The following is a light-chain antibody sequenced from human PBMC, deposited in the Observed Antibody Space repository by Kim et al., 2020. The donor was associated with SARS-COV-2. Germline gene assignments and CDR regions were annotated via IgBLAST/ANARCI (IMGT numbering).Light chain of an antibody. Sequence: SASVGDRVTITCRASQDISSYLAWYQQRPGKAPKLLVYSASTLQSGVPSRFSGSGSGTDFTLTISSLQPDDFATYYCQQLNSFLTFGGGTKVDIK. V-gene: IGKV1-9*01. CDR3: QQLNSFLT. J-gene: IGKJ4*01. CDR2: SAS. CDR1: QDISSY.